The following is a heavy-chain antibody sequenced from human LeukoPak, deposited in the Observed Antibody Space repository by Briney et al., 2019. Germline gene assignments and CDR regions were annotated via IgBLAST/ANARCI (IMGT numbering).Heavy chain of an antibody. CDR2: INHSGST. D-gene: IGHD4-23*01. J-gene: IGHJ4*02. CDR1: GGSFSGYY. CDR3: ARGGPPYYTLRWHINFDY. Sequence: KTSETLSLTCAVYGGSFSGYYWSWIRQPPGKGLEWIGEINHSGSTNYNPSLKSRVTISVDTSKNQFSLKLSSVTAADTAVYYCARGGPPYYTLRWHINFDYWGQGTLVTVSS. V-gene: IGHV4-34*01.